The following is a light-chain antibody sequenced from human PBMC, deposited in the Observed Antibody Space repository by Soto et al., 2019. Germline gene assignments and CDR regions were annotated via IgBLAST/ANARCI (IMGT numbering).Light chain of an antibody. J-gene: IGKJ5*01. CDR2: DAS. Sequence: DIQLTQSPSSVSASVGDRVTITCRASQGISSWLAWYQQKLGKAPNLLIYDASTLQSGVPSRFSGSGSGTDFTLTISSLEPEDFAVYYCQQRSDWPLTFGQGTRLEIK. CDR1: QGISSW. CDR3: QQRSDWPLT. V-gene: IGKV1D-12*01.